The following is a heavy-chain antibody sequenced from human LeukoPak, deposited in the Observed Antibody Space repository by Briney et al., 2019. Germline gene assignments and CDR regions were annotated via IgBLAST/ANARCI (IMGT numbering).Heavy chain of an antibody. CDR2: ISSSGSTI. Sequence: TGGSLRLPCAASGFTFSSYEMNWVRQAPGKGLEWVSYISSSGSTIYYADSVKGRFTISRDNAKNSLYLQMNSLRAEDTAVYYCARAYCSGGSCSYVDYWGQGTLLTVSS. D-gene: IGHD2-15*01. V-gene: IGHV3-48*03. J-gene: IGHJ4*02. CDR3: ARAYCSGGSCSYVDY. CDR1: GFTFSSYE.